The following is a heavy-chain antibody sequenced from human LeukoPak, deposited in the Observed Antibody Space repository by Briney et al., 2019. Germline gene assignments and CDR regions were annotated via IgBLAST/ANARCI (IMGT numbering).Heavy chain of an antibody. Sequence: ASVKVSCKASGCTFTGYYMHWVRQAPGQGLEWMGIINPSGGSTSYAQKFQGRVTMTRDMSTSTVYMELSSLRSEDTAVYYCARASYYDILTGYGGDAFDIWGQGTMVTVSS. CDR2: INPSGGST. V-gene: IGHV1-46*01. CDR1: GCTFTGYY. J-gene: IGHJ3*02. D-gene: IGHD3-9*01. CDR3: ARASYYDILTGYGGDAFDI.